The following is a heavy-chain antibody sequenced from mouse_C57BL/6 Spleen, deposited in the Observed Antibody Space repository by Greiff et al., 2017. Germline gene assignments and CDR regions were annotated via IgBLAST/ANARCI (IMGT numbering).Heavy chain of an antibody. D-gene: IGHD2-5*01. V-gene: IGHV1-81*01. J-gene: IGHJ4*01. CDR3: ARRGYSNYERAMDY. Sequence: VKLQESGAELARPGASVKLSCKASGYTFTSYGISWVKQRTGQGLEWIGEIYPRSGNTYYNEKFKGKATLTADKSSSTAYMELRSLTSEDSAVYFCARRGYSNYERAMDYWGQGTSVTVSS. CDR2: IYPRSGNT. CDR1: GYTFTSYG.